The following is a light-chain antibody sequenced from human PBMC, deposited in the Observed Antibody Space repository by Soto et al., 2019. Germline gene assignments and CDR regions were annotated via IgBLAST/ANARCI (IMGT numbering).Light chain of an antibody. CDR3: QQRSDWPPWT. CDR2: DAS. Sequence: EIVLTQSPATLSLSPGERATLSCRASQSVSRYLAWYQQKPGQAPRLLIYDASDRATGIPARFSGSGSGTDFTLTISSLDPEDSAVYYCQQRSDWPPWTFGQGTKVEIK. V-gene: IGKV3-11*01. CDR1: QSVSRY. J-gene: IGKJ1*01.